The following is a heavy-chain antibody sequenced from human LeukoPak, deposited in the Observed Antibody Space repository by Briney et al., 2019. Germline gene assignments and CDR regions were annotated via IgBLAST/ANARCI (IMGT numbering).Heavy chain of an antibody. CDR2: IWYDGSNK. D-gene: IGHD3-22*01. CDR1: GFTFSSYG. Sequence: PGRSLRLSCAASGFTFSSYGMHRVRQAPGKGLEWVAVIWYDGSNKYYADSVKGRFTISRDNSKNTLYLQMNSLRAEDTAVYYCARDQGYYDSSGYYYAGDYYYGMDVWGQGTTVTVSS. V-gene: IGHV3-33*01. CDR3: ARDQGYYDSSGYYYAGDYYYGMDV. J-gene: IGHJ6*02.